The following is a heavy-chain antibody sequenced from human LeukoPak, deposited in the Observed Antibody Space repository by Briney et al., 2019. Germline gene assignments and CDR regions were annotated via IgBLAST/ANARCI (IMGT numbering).Heavy chain of an antibody. D-gene: IGHD2-2*01. Sequence: SETLSLTCTVSGGSISSGGYYWGWIRQHPGKGLEWIGYIYYSGSTYYNPSLESRVTISVDTSKNQFSLKLSSVTAADTAVYYCARGMGYCSSTSCRKEVDYWGQGTLVTVSS. CDR3: ARGMGYCSSTSCRKEVDY. J-gene: IGHJ4*02. V-gene: IGHV4-31*03. CDR2: IYYSGST. CDR1: GGSISSGGYY.